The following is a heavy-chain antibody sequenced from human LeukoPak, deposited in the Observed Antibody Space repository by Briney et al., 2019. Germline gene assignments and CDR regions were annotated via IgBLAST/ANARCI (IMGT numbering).Heavy chain of an antibody. J-gene: IGHJ4*02. CDR1: GYTFTSYA. Sequence: ASVKVSCKASGYTFTSYAMHWVRQAPGQGLEWMGWINTNTGNPTYAQGFTGRFVFSLDTSVSTAYLQISSLKAEDTAVYYCAREIGTYYDFWSGYYNTRTFDYWGQGTLVTVSS. CDR3: AREIGTYYDFWSGYYNTRTFDY. D-gene: IGHD3-3*01. CDR2: INTNTGNP. V-gene: IGHV7-4-1*02.